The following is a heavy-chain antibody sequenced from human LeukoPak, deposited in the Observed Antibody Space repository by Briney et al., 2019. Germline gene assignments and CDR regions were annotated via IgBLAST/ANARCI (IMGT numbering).Heavy chain of an antibody. CDR2: IYTSGST. V-gene: IGHV4-4*07. Sequence: PSETLSLTCTVSGGSISSYYWSWIRQPAGKGLEWIRRIYTSGSTNYNPSLKSRVTMSVDTSKNQFSLKLSSVTAADTAVYYCARGWYYDILTGYYNGFDYWGQGTLVTVSS. J-gene: IGHJ4*02. CDR3: ARGWYYDILTGYYNGFDY. D-gene: IGHD3-9*01. CDR1: GGSISSYY.